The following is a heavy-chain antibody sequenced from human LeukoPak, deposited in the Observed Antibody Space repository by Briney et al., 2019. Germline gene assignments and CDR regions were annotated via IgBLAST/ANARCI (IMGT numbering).Heavy chain of an antibody. CDR3: ARGGGKREILRT. J-gene: IGHJ5*02. Sequence: SETLSLTCAVYGGSFSGYYWSWIRQPPGKGLEWIGEINHSGSTNYNPSLESRVTISVDTSKNQFSLKLSSVTAADTAVYYCARGGGKREILRTWGQGTLVTVSS. V-gene: IGHV4-34*01. D-gene: IGHD1-26*01. CDR2: INHSGST. CDR1: GGSFSGYY.